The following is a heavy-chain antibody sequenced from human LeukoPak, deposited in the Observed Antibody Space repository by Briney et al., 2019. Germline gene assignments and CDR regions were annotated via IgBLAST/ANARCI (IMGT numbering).Heavy chain of an antibody. V-gene: IGHV1-69*04. Sequence: GASVKVSCKASGGTFSSYTISWVRQAPGQGLEWMGRIIPILGIANYAQKFQGRVTITADKSTSTAYMELSSLRSVDTAVYYCARDTYYDSSGYTGDYYYYGMDVWGQGTTVIVSS. CDR1: GGTFSSYT. D-gene: IGHD3-22*01. CDR2: IIPILGIA. CDR3: ARDTYYDSSGYTGDYYYYGMDV. J-gene: IGHJ6*02.